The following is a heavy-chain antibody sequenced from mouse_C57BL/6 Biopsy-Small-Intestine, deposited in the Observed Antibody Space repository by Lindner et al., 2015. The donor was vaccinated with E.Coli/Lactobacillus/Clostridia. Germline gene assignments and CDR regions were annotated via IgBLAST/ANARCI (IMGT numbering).Heavy chain of an antibody. D-gene: IGHD2-5*01. Sequence: VQLQESGPGLVKPGASVKISCKASGYSFTGYYMNWVKQSPEKSLEWIGEINPSTGGTTYNQKFKAKATLTVDKSSSTAYMQLKSLTSEDSAVYYCAIYSNYFDYWGQGTTLTVSS. CDR1: GYSFTGYY. CDR3: AIYSNYFDY. V-gene: IGHV1-42*01. J-gene: IGHJ2*01. CDR2: INPSTGGT.